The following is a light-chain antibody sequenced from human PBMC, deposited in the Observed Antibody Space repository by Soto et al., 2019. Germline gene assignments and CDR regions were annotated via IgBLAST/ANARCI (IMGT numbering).Light chain of an antibody. J-gene: IGLJ2*01. CDR2: GNN. V-gene: IGLV1-40*01. CDR3: QSYDSSLVV. CDR1: SSNIGAGYD. Sequence: QAVVTQPPSVSGAPGQRVTISCTGSSSNIGAGYDVHWYQQLPGTAPKLLISGNNNRPSGVPDRFSGSKSGTSASLAITGLQAEDEAHYYCQSYDSSLVVFGGGTQLTVL.